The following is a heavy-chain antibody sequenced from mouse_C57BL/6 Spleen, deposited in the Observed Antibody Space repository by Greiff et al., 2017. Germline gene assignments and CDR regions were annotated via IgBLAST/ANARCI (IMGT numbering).Heavy chain of an antibody. Sequence: VQLQQSGAELASPGASVTLSCKASGYTFTDYIMNWVKKRPGQGLEWIGRIYPVSGETNYNQKFMGKATFSVDRSSSTAYMVLNSLTSEDPAVYYCGRGDDGVDYAMDYWGQGTSVTVSS. CDR1: GYTFTDYI. CDR2: IYPVSGET. CDR3: GRGDDGVDYAMDY. V-gene: IGHV1-11*01. D-gene: IGHD2-12*01. J-gene: IGHJ4*01.